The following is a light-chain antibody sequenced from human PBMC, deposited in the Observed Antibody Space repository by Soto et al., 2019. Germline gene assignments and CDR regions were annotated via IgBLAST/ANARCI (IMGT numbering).Light chain of an antibody. J-gene: IGKJ1*01. CDR2: GAS. CDR1: QSISSSY. V-gene: IGKV3D-7*01. CDR3: HQDSNLPWT. Sequence: EIVMTQSPATLSLSPGERANLSCRASQSISSSYLSWYQEKPGQSPRLLIYGASIRATGIPARFSGSGSGTAFTLTISSLQPEDFAVYYCHQDSNLPWTFGQGTKVDIK.